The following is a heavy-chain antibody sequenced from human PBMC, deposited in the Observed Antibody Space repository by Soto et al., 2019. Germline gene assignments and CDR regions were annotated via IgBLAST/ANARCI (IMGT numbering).Heavy chain of an antibody. CDR1: GFTFSDHY. Sequence: VQLVESGGGLVQPGGSLRLSCIASGFTFSDHYMDWVRQAPGKGLEWVGEINHSGSTNYNPSLKSRVTISVDTSKNQFSLKLSSVTAADTAVYYCARHQIVVVPAARGYYYYYYMDVWGKGTTVTVSS. CDR3: ARHQIVVVPAARGYYYYYYMDV. CDR2: INHSGST. D-gene: IGHD2-2*01. J-gene: IGHJ6*03. V-gene: IGHV4-34*01.